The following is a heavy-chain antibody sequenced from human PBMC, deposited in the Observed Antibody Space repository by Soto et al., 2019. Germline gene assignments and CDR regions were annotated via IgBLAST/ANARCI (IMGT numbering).Heavy chain of an antibody. V-gene: IGHV4-59*08. D-gene: IGHD3-10*01. CDR2: IYYSGST. CDR3: ARLLPGTMVRGVTTIDY. CDR1: GGSISSYY. J-gene: IGHJ4*02. Sequence: SETLSLTCTVSGGSISSYYWSWIRQPPGKGLEWIGYIYYSGSTNYNPSLKSRVTISVDTSKNQFSLKLSSVTAADTAVYYCARLLPGTMVRGVTTIDYWGQGTLVTVSS.